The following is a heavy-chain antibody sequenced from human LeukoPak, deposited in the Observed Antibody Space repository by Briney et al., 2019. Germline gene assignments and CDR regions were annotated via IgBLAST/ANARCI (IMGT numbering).Heavy chain of an antibody. CDR3: ARGGSPAAISFAFDI. CDR2: IYHSGST. Sequence: SETLSLTCTVPGGSISSYYWGSIRQPPGEGLEWVGSIYHSGSTYYNPSLKSRVTISVDTSKNQFSLKLSSVTAADTAVYYCARGGSPAAISFAFDIWGQGTMVTVSS. J-gene: IGHJ3*02. V-gene: IGHV4-38-2*02. CDR1: GGSISSYY. D-gene: IGHD2-2*02.